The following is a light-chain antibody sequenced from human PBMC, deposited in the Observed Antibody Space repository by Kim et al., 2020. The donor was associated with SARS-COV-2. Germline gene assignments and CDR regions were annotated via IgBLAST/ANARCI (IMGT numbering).Light chain of an antibody. Sequence: EIVMTQSPATLSVSPGERATLSCRASQSVSSNLAWYQQKPGQAPRLLIYGASTRATGIPARFSGSGSGTEFTVTISSLQSEDFAVYYCQQYNNWSYTFGQGTKLEI. CDR3: QQYNNWSYT. J-gene: IGKJ2*01. CDR2: GAS. CDR1: QSVSSN. V-gene: IGKV3-15*01.